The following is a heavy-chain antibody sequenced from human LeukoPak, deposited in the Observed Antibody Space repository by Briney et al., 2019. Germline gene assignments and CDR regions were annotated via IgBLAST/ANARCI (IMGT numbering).Heavy chain of an antibody. CDR3: AGPYCSSTSCYLIDAFDI. D-gene: IGHD2-2*01. V-gene: IGHV3-21*01. Sequence: GSLXLSXAASGFTFSSYSMNWVRQAPGKGLEWVSSISSSSSYIYYADSVKGRFTISRDNAKNSLYLQMNSLRAEDTAVYYCAGPYCSSTSCYLIDAFDIWGQGTMVTVSS. CDR1: GFTFSSYS. J-gene: IGHJ3*02. CDR2: ISSSSSYI.